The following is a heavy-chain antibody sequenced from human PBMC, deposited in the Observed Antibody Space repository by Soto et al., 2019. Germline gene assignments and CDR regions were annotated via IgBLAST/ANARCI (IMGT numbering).Heavy chain of an antibody. Sequence: QVQLVQSGAEVKKPGSSVKVSCKASGGTFSSYAISWVRQAPGQGLEWMGGIIPIFGTANYAQKFQGRVTITAEESTSTADIGLCSRRFEGTAVDDCAGGLGVYDYVWGRYLHPDNWFDLWGQGVMVTVSS. J-gene: IGHJ5*02. D-gene: IGHD3-16*02. CDR1: GGTFSSYA. CDR3: AGGLGVYDYVWGRYLHPDNWFDL. CDR2: IIPIFGTA. V-gene: IGHV1-69*01.